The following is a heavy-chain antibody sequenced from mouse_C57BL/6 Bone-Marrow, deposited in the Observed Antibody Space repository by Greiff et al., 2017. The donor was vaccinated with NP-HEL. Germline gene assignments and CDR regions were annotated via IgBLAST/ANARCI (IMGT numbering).Heavy chain of an antibody. D-gene: IGHD2-1*01. CDR2: ISYSGST. CDR1: GYSITGDY. V-gene: IGHV3-8*01. J-gene: IGHJ2*01. CDR3: ARIGYGNYFDY. Sequence: VQLKESGPGLAKPSQTLSLTCSVTGYSITGDYWNWIRKFPGNKLEYMGYISYSGSTYYNPSLKSRISITRDTSKNQYYLQLNSVTTEDTATYYCARIGYGNYFDYWGQGTTLTVSS.